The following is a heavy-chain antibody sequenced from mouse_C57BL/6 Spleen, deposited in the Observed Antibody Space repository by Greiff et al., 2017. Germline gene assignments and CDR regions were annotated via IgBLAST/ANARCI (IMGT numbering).Heavy chain of an antibody. Sequence: QVQLQPSGPELVKPGASVKISCKASGYAFSSSWMNWVKQRPGTGLEWIGRIYPGDGDTNYNGKFKGKATLTADKSSSTAYMQLSSLTSKDSAVYFCARLGRYAMDYWGQGTSVTVSS. CDR3: ARLGRYAMDY. J-gene: IGHJ4*01. D-gene: IGHD4-1*01. V-gene: IGHV1-82*01. CDR2: IYPGDGDT. CDR1: GYAFSSSW.